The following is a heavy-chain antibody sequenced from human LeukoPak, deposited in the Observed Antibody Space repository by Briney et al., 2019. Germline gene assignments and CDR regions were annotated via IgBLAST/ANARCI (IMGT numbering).Heavy chain of an antibody. CDR3: ASSRFYDFWSGRPTYNFFDL. Sequence: SETLSLTCTVSGGSVSSGSYYWRWIRQPPGKGLEWIGYIYYSGSTNYNPSLKSRVTISVYTSKNQLSLKLSSVAAAHTAVYYCASSRFYDFWSGRPTYNFFDLWGQGTLVTVSS. CDR1: GGSVSSGSYY. D-gene: IGHD3-3*01. CDR2: IYYSGST. V-gene: IGHV4-61*01. J-gene: IGHJ5*02.